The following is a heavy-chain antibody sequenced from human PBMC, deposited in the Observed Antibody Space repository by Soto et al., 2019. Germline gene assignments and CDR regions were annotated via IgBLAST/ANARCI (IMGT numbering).Heavy chain of an antibody. CDR1: GGSISSGGYY. V-gene: IGHV4-31*03. CDR3: ARTPDH. J-gene: IGHJ4*02. CDR2: LYYSGST. D-gene: IGHD2-15*01. Sequence: QVQLQESGPGLVKPSQTLSLTCTVSGGSISSGGYYWSWIRQHPGKGLAWIGYLYYSGSTYYNPPLKSRVTMSVDTSKNQYPLKLRCVTAADTAVYYCARTPDHWGQGTLVTVSS.